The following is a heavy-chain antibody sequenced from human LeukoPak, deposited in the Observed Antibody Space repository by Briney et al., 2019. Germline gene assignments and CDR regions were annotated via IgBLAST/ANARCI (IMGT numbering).Heavy chain of an antibody. J-gene: IGHJ4*02. Sequence: SETLSLTCTVSGGSISSYYWSWIRQPPGKGLEWIGYTYYSGSTNYNPSLKSRVTISVDTSKNQFSLKLSSVTAADTAVYYCATQGTRAGYDYWGQGTLVTVSS. CDR1: GGSISSYY. V-gene: IGHV4-59*01. D-gene: IGHD3-9*01. CDR2: TYYSGST. CDR3: ATQGTRAGYDY.